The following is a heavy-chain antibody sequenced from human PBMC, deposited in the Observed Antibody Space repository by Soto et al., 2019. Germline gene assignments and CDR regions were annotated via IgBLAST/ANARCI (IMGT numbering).Heavy chain of an antibody. CDR1: GGSISSGGYY. J-gene: IGHJ5*02. CDR3: ARVFSDSSSFFDP. V-gene: IGHV4-31*03. Sequence: QVQLQESGPGLVKPSQTLSLTCTVSGGSISSGGYYWSWIRQHPGKGLEWLGYIYYSGTTSYNPSLKSRVTISVDTSKDQFSLKLSSVTAADTAVYYCARVFSDSSSFFDPWSQGTLVTVSS. CDR2: IYYSGTT. D-gene: IGHD6-13*01.